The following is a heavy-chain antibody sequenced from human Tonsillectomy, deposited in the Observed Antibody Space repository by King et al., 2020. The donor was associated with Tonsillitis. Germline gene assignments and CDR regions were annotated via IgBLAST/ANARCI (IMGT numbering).Heavy chain of an antibody. V-gene: IGHV3-9*01. CDR2: ISWNSGSI. CDR3: AKARCSSTSCLFDY. CDR1: GFTFDDYA. D-gene: IGHD2-2*01. J-gene: IGHJ4*02. Sequence: EVQLVESGGGLVQPGRSLRLSCAASGFTFDDYAMHWVRQAPGKGLEWVSGISWNSGSIGYADSVKGRFTISRDNAKNSLYLQMNRLRAEDTALYYCAKARCSSTSCLFDYWGQGTLVTVSS.